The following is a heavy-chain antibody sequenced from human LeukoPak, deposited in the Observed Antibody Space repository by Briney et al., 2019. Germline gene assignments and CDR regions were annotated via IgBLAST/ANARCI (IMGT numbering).Heavy chain of an antibody. J-gene: IGHJ4*02. CDR2: VHYLGRT. CDR1: GGSISGYY. Sequence: SETLSLTCTVSGGSISGYYWTWIRQPPGKGLEWIGFVHYLGRTSYNSSLRSRVTISVDTSKNQFSLRLQSVTAADTAVYYCAKYLDGRALDYWGQGALVTVSS. V-gene: IGHV4-59*03. D-gene: IGHD5-24*01. CDR3: AKYLDGRALDY.